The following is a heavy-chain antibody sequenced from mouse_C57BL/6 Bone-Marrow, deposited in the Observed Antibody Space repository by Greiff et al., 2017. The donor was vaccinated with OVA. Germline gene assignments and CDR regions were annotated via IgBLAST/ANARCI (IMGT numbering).Heavy chain of an antibody. CDR3: ARRHYSDGYGYFDV. Sequence: EVQLVESGGGLVKPGGSLKLSCAASGFTFSDYGMHWVRQAPEKGLEWVAYISSGSSTIYYADTVKGRFTISRDNAKNTLFLQMTSLRSEDTAMYYCARRHYSDGYGYFDVWGTGTTVTVSS. V-gene: IGHV5-17*01. J-gene: IGHJ1*03. CDR2: ISSGSSTI. CDR1: GFTFSDYG. D-gene: IGHD1-1*01.